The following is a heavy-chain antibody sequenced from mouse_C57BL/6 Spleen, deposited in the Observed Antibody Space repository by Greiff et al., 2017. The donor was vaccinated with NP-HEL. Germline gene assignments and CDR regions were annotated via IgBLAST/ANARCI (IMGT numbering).Heavy chain of an antibody. Sequence: VQLQQSGPELVKPGASVKISCKASGYAFSSSWMNWVKQRPGKGLEWIGRIYPGDGDTNYNGKFKGKATLTADKSSSTAYMQLSSLTSEDSAVYYCARWYGTGPWFAYWGQGTLVTVSA. CDR1: GYAFSSSW. D-gene: IGHD4-1*01. V-gene: IGHV1-82*01. CDR3: ARWYGTGPWFAY. J-gene: IGHJ3*01. CDR2: IYPGDGDT.